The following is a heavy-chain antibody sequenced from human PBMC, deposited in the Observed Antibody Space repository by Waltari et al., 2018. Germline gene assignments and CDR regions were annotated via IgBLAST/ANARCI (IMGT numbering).Heavy chain of an antibody. D-gene: IGHD3-16*01. J-gene: IGHJ4*02. CDR2: VYYSGAS. CDR3: VRPERGSYYYFDS. Sequence: VQLVESGGGLVQPGRSLRLSCTASGFTFADYAMSWVRQAPGKGLEWMGSVYYSGASYYNPSLESRVTMSIDTSKRHFSLRLTSVTVADTAVYYCVRPERGSYYYFDSWSQGTLVIVSS. CDR1: GFTFADYA. V-gene: IGHV4-59*04.